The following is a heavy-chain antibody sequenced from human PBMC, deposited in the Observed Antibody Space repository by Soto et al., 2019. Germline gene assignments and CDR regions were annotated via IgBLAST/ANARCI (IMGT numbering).Heavy chain of an antibody. D-gene: IGHD2-21*02. Sequence: LSLTCAASGFPFSSYSMNWVRQAPGKGLEWVSYISSSSSTIYYADSVKGRFTISRDNAKTSLYLQMNSLRDEDTAVYYCARGDYEEGHIVVVTAIPNWFDPWGQGTLVTVSS. CDR2: ISSSSSTI. CDR3: ARGDYEEGHIVVVTAIPNWFDP. J-gene: IGHJ5*02. CDR1: GFPFSSYS. V-gene: IGHV3-48*02.